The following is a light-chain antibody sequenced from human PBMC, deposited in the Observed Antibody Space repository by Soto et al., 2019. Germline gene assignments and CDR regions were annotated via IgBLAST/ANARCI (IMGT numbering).Light chain of an antibody. Sequence: SSELTQPPSVSVAPEKTATITCGGNNIGNKRVHWYRQKPGQAPVLLISYDSDRPSGIPERFSGSNSENTATLTTSRVEAGDEADYYCQVWDIMTDNYVFGSGTKLTVL. CDR1: NIGNKR. J-gene: IGLJ1*01. CDR2: YDS. CDR3: QVWDIMTDNYV. V-gene: IGLV3-21*04.